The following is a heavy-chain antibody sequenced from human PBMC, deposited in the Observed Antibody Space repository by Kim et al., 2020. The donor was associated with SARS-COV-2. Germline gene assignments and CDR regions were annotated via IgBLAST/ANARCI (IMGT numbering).Heavy chain of an antibody. CDR1: GGSFSGYY. CDR2: INNSGST. J-gene: IGHJ6*02. D-gene: IGHD6-6*01. Sequence: SETLSLTCAVYGGSFSGYYWSWIRQPPGKGLEWIGEINNSGSTNYNPSLKSRVTISVDTSKNQFSLKLSSVTAADTAVYYCARGVRPYYGMDVWGQGTTVTVSS. CDR3: ARGVRPYYGMDV. V-gene: IGHV4-34*01.